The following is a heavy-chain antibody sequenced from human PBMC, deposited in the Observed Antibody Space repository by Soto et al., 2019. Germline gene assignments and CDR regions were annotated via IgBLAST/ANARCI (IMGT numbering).Heavy chain of an antibody. D-gene: IGHD3-10*01. V-gene: IGHV3-30-3*01. CDR2: ISYDGSNK. CDR3: ARGLKPSRGYFDY. J-gene: IGHJ4*02. CDR1: GFTFSSYA. Sequence: QVQLVESGGGVVQPGRSLRLSCAASGFTFSSYAMHWVRQAPGKGLEWVAVISYDGSNKYYADSVKGRFTISRDNSKNTLYLQMSSLRAEDTAVYYCARGLKPSRGYFDYWGQGTLVTVSS.